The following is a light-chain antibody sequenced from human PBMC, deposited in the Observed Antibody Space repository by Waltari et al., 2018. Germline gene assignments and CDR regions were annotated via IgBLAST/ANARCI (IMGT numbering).Light chain of an antibody. J-gene: IGLJ1*01. CDR3: SSYTSSSTLV. V-gene: IGLV2-14*01. CDR2: EVS. CDR1: SSDVGGYNY. Sequence: QSALTQPASVSGSPGQSITISCTGTSSDVGGYNYVSWYQQHPGKAPKLMIYEVSNRPSGVSNRFSGSKSVNTASLTISVLQAEDEADYYCSSYTSSSTLVFGTGTKVTVL.